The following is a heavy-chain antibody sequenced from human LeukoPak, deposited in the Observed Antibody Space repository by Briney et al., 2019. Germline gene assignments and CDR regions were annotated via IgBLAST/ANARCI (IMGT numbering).Heavy chain of an antibody. CDR3: ARDLIHRSGEADY. J-gene: IGHJ4*02. CDR1: GFTFSDFY. V-gene: IGHV3-11*05. D-gene: IGHD3-22*01. Sequence: GGSLRLSCAASGFTFSDFYMSWVRQAPGKGLEWISYISSSGSSTNYADSVKGRFTISRDNAKNSLYLQMNSLRAEDTAVYYCARDLIHRSGEADYWGQGTLVTVSS. CDR2: ISSSGSST.